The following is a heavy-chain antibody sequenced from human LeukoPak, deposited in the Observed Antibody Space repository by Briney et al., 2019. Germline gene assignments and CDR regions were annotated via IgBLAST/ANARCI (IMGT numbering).Heavy chain of an antibody. Sequence: ASVKVSCKASGYTFTSYYMHWVRQAPGQGLEWMGIINPSGGSTSYAQKFQGRVTMTRDMSTCTVYMELSSLRSEDTAVYHCARAPRPYSSGWYGLYYFDYWGQGTLVTVSS. D-gene: IGHD6-19*01. CDR2: INPSGGST. CDR3: ARAPRPYSSGWYGLYYFDY. J-gene: IGHJ4*02. CDR1: GYTFTSYY. V-gene: IGHV1-46*01.